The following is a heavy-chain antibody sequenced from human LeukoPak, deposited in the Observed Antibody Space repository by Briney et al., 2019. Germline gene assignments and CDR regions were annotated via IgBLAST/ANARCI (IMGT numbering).Heavy chain of an antibody. CDR1: GFTFSNYS. CDR3: AELGITMIGGV. D-gene: IGHD3-10*02. J-gene: IGHJ6*04. CDR2: ISSSSYYI. V-gene: IGHV3-21*01. Sequence: GSLRLSCAASGFTFSNYSMNWVRQAPGKGLEWVSSISSSSYYIYYGDSAKGRFTISRDNAKNSLYLQMNSLRAEDTAVYYCAELGITMIGGVWGKGTTVTISS.